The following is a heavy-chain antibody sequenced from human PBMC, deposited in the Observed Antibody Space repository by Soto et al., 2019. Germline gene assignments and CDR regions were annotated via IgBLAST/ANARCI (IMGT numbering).Heavy chain of an antibody. J-gene: IGHJ3*01. D-gene: IGHD3-10*01. CDR1: GGTFNGYG. Sequence: QVQLVQSGAVVKKPGSSVEVSCKASGGTFNGYGISWVRQAPGQGLEWMGGTVPVFDTSKYAPRFQGRVTITAETSTSTAYMELSSVRSEDTAIYFCARGVSNSGAYYTGPSAYDLWGQGTLVIVSS. CDR3: ARGVSNSGAYYTGPSAYDL. CDR2: TVPVFDTS. V-gene: IGHV1-69*06.